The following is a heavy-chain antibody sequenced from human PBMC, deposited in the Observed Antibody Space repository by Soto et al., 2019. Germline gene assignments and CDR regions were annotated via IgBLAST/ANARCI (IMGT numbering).Heavy chain of an antibody. CDR1: GFTVSSNY. CDR2: IYSGGST. J-gene: IGHJ6*03. D-gene: IGHD2-2*01. CDR3: ARRGYDIVVVPAATDQYYYYYYMDV. V-gene: IGHV3-53*04. Sequence: EVQLVESGGGLVQPGGSLRLSCAASGFTVSSNYMSWVRQAPGKGLEWVSVIYSGGSTYYADSVKGRFTISRHNSKNTLYLQMNSRRAEDTAVYYCARRGYDIVVVPAATDQYYYYYYMDVWGKGTTVTVSS.